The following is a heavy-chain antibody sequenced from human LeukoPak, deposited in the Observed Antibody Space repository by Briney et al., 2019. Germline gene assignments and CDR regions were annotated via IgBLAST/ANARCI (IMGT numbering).Heavy chain of an antibody. D-gene: IGHD3-22*01. Sequence: GGSLRLSCVASGFTFSISSMIWVRQAPGKGLEGVGQIKSITDGGTTDYAAVVKDRFKISRDDPKSTLYVQMNGLKIDDTAVYYCTLRGSSGYSYWGQGTLVTVSS. CDR3: TLRGSSGYSY. CDR2: IKSITDGGTT. V-gene: IGHV3-15*01. CDR1: GFTFSISS. J-gene: IGHJ4*02.